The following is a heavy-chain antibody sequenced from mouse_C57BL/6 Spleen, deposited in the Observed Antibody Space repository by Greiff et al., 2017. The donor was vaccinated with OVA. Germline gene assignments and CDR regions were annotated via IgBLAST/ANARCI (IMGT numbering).Heavy chain of an antibody. CDR2: IHPNSGST. CDR3: ARPYYYGSSYEDY. V-gene: IGHV1-64*01. J-gene: IGHJ2*01. D-gene: IGHD1-1*01. Sequence: QVQLKQPGAELVKPGASVKLSCKASGYTFTSYWMHWVKQRPGQGLEWIGMIHPNSGSTNYNEKFKSKATLTLDKSSSTAYMQLSSLTSEDSAVYYCARPYYYGSSYEDYWGQGTTLTVSS. CDR1: GYTFTSYW.